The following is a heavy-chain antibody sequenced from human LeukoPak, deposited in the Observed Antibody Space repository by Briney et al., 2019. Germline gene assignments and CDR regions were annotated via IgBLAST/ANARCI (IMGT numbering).Heavy chain of an antibody. Sequence: PSETLSLTCAVYGGSFSGYYWSWIRQPPGKGLEWIGEINHRGSTNYNPSLKSRVTISVDTSKNQFSLKLSSVTAADTAVYYCATTAAGTGDWFDPWGQGTLVTVSS. D-gene: IGHD6-13*01. CDR3: ATTAAGTGDWFDP. J-gene: IGHJ5*02. CDR2: INHRGST. CDR1: GGSFSGYY. V-gene: IGHV4-34*01.